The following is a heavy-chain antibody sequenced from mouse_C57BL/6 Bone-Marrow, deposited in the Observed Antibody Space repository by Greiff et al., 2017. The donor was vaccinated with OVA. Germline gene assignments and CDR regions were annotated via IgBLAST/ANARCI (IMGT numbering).Heavy chain of an antibody. D-gene: IGHD1-1*01. CDR1: GYTFTSYW. CDR2: IDPSASYT. Sequence: QVQLQQPGAELVRPGTSVKLSCKASGYTFTSYWMHWVKQRPGQGLEWIGVIDPSASYTNYNQKFKGKATLTVDTSSSTAYMTLSSLTSDDSAVYYCSRVPLLFLRCWYFDVWGTGTTVTVSS. V-gene: IGHV1-59*01. CDR3: SRVPLLFLRCWYFDV. J-gene: IGHJ1*03.